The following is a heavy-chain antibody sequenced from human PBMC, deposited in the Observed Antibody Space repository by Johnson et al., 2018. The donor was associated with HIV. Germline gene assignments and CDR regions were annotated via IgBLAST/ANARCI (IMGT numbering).Heavy chain of an antibody. D-gene: IGHD3-10*01. Sequence: VQLVESGGGLVQPGGSLRLSCAASGFTFSNNAMSWVRQAPGKGLEWVAGISGTGDNTYYADSVKGRFTISRENSKNTVYLQLNSLSVEETAVYYCAKGISGYSDAFDIWGQGTMVTVSS. J-gene: IGHJ3*02. CDR1: GFTFSNNA. CDR3: AKGISGYSDAFDI. CDR2: ISGTGDNT. V-gene: IGHV3-23*04.